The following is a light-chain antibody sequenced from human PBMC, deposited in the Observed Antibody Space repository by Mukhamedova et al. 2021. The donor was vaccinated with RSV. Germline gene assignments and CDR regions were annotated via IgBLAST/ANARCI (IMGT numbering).Light chain of an antibody. CDR2: SAS. CDR3: QQYSNFPYT. Sequence: WYQRRVHGKAPRLLLSSASGLQSGVPSRFSGSGSGTDFTLTISSLQPDDFATYYCQQYSNFPYTFGQGTKLEIK. V-gene: IGKV1-NL1*01. J-gene: IGKJ2*01.